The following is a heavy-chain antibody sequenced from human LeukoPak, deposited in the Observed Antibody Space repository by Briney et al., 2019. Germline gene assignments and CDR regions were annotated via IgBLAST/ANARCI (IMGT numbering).Heavy chain of an antibody. Sequence: GGSLRLSCAASGFTFSSYWMSWVRQAPGKGLEWVANIKQGGSEKYYVDSVKGRFTISRDNAKNSLYLQMNSLRAEDTAVYYCARDPVYSSGWDYFDYWGQGTLVTVSS. CDR3: ARDPVYSSGWDYFDY. D-gene: IGHD6-19*01. V-gene: IGHV3-7*01. CDR2: IKQGGSEK. CDR1: GFTFSSYW. J-gene: IGHJ4*02.